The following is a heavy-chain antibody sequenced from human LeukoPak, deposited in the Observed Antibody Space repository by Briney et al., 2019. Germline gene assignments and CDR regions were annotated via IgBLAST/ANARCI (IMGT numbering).Heavy chain of an antibody. D-gene: IGHD2-21*02. CDR2: IIPIFGTA. Sequence: SVKVSCKASGGTFSSYAISWVRQAPGQGLEWMGGIIPIFGTANYAQKFQGRVTITADESTSTAYMELSSLRSEDTAVYYCAKTSYCGGDCLDYWGQGTLVTVSS. J-gene: IGHJ4*02. CDR1: GGTFSSYA. CDR3: AKTSYCGGDCLDY. V-gene: IGHV1-69*13.